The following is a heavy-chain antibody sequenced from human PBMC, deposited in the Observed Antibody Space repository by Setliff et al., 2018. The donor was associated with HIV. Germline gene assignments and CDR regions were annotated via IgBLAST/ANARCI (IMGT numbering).Heavy chain of an antibody. D-gene: IGHD5-12*01. CDR3: ASAVEMATSDAFDI. J-gene: IGHJ3*02. CDR1: GGSIGSSSYY. CDR2: IYYSGST. V-gene: IGHV4-39*01. Sequence: SETLSLTCTVSGGSIGSSSYYWGWIRQPPGKGLEWIGSIYYSGSTYYNPSLKSRVPISVDTSKNQFSLKLSSVTAADTAVYYCASAVEMATSDAFDIWGQGTMVTVSS.